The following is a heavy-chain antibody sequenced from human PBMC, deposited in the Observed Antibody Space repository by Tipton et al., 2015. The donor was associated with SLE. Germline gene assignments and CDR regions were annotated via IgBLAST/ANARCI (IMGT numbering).Heavy chain of an antibody. Sequence: SLRLSCAASGFTFRSYWMSWVRQAPGKGLEWVANIKQDGSEKYYVDSVKGRFTISRDNAKNSLCLQMDSLRAEDTAVYYCARDWTPLDYWGQGTLDTVSA. J-gene: IGHJ4*02. D-gene: IGHD3/OR15-3a*01. CDR3: ARDWTPLDY. CDR1: GFTFRSYW. CDR2: IKQDGSEK. V-gene: IGHV3-7*01.